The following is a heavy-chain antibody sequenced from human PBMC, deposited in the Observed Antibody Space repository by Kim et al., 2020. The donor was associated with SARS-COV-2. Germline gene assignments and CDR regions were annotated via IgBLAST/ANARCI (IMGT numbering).Heavy chain of an antibody. V-gene: IGHV4-39*01. CDR3: ASLASITIFGEVGTY. D-gene: IGHD3-3*01. J-gene: IGHJ4*02. Sequence: PSLKSRVTISVDTSKNQFSLKLSSVTAADTAVYYCASLASITIFGEVGTYWGQGTLVTVSS.